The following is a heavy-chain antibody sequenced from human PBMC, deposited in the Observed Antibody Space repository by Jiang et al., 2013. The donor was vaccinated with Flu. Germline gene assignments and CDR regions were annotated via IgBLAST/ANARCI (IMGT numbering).Heavy chain of an antibody. V-gene: IGHV3-33*05. CDR2: ISYDGSNK. CDR1: GFTSVAMA. CDR3: ARDSARWSPRGTFDY. Sequence: CAASGFTSVAMACTGSARLQARAGVVAVISYDGSNKYYADSVKGRFTISRDNSKNTLYLQMNSLRAEDTAVYYCARDSARWSPRGTFDYWGQGTLVTVSS. D-gene: IGHD2-15*01. J-gene: IGHJ4*02.